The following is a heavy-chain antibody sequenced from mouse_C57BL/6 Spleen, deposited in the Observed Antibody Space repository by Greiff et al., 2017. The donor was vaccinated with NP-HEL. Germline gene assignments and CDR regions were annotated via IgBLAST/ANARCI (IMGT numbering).Heavy chain of an antibody. Sequence: EVQLQQSGPELVKPGASVKMSCKASGYTFTDYNMHWVKQSHGKSLEWIGYINPNNGGTSYNQKFKGKATLTVNKSSSTAYMERRSLTSEDSAVYYCARAGYIKSGLDYWGQDTTLTVSS. CDR3: ARAGYIKSGLDY. V-gene: IGHV1-22*01. CDR2: INPNNGGT. J-gene: IGHJ2*01. D-gene: IGHD2-5*01. CDR1: GYTFTDYN.